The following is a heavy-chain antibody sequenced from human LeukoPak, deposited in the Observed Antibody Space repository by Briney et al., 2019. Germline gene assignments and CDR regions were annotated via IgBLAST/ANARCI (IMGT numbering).Heavy chain of an antibody. V-gene: IGHV3-21*01. J-gene: IGHJ4*02. CDR1: GFTFSSYS. CDR3: AVTTVTRSFDY. CDR2: ISSSSSYI. Sequence: GGSLRLSCAASGFTFSSYSVNWVRQAPGKGLEWVSSISSSSSYIYYADSVKGRFTISRDNAKNSLYLQMNSLRAVDTAVYYCAVTTVTRSFDYWGQGTLVTVSS. D-gene: IGHD4-17*01.